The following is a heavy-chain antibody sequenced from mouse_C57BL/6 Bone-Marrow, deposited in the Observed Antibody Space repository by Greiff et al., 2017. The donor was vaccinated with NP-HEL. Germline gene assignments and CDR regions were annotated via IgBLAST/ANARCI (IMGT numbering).Heavy chain of an antibody. CDR1: GFTFSSYA. J-gene: IGHJ4*01. CDR2: ISDGGRYT. D-gene: IGHD2-2*01. V-gene: IGHV5-4*01. CDR3: ARDKLSGYENYAMDY. Sequence: EVQLVESGGGLVKPGGSLKLSCAASGFTFSSYAMSWVRQTPEKRLEWVATISDGGRYTYYPDNVKGRFTISRDNAKNNLYLQMSHLKSEDTAIYYCARDKLSGYENYAMDYWGQGTSVTVSS.